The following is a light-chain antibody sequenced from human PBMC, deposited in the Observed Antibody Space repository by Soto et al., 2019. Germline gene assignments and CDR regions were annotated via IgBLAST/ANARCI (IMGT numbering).Light chain of an antibody. CDR1: QSVRSTS. CDR2: GAS. J-gene: IGKJ1*01. Sequence: EIVLTQSPGTMSLSPGERATLSCRASQSVRSTSFGWYQQKPGQAPRLLIYGASSRATGIPDWCSGSAGGTYITLTISRLEHEVSAEYYCQHYDSSSWTFGQGTKVEIK. CDR3: QHYDSSSWT. V-gene: IGKV3-20*01.